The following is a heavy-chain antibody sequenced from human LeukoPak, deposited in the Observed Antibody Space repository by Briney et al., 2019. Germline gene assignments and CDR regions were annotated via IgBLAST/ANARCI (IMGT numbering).Heavy chain of an antibody. J-gene: IGHJ4*02. CDR2: INHSGST. V-gene: IGHV4-34*01. Sequence: SETLSLTCAGYGGSFRGYYWTWIRQPPGKGLEWIGEINHSGSTNHNPSLKSRVTISVDTSKNQFSLKLSSVTAADTAVYYCARGRAVTKYQGLIDYWGQGALVTVSS. CDR1: GGSFRGYY. CDR3: ARGRAVTKYQGLIDY. D-gene: IGHD4-17*01.